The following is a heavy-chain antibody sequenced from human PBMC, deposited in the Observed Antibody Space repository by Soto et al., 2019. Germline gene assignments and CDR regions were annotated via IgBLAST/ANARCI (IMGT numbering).Heavy chain of an antibody. Sequence: GGSLRLSCAASGFTFSSYAMRWVRQAPGKGLEWVSAISGSGGSTYYADSVKGRFTISRDNSKNTLYLQMNSLRAEDTAVYYCAKDSLRYFDWLLDLDAFDIWGQGTMVTVSS. CDR2: ISGSGGST. J-gene: IGHJ3*02. D-gene: IGHD3-9*01. CDR1: GFTFSSYA. CDR3: AKDSLRYFDWLLDLDAFDI. V-gene: IGHV3-23*01.